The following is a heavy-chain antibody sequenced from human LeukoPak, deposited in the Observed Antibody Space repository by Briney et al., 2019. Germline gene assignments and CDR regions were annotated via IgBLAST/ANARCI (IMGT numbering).Heavy chain of an antibody. V-gene: IGHV4-59*01. CDR3: ARVENYNILTALAFDI. J-gene: IGHJ3*02. CDR1: GGSISSYY. Sequence: SETLSLTCTVSGGSISSYYWSWIRQSPGKGLEWIGYIYYSGSTHYNPSLKSRVTISVDTSKNQFSLKLSSVTAADTAVYYCARVENYNILTALAFDIWGQGTMVTVSS. D-gene: IGHD3-9*01. CDR2: IYYSGST.